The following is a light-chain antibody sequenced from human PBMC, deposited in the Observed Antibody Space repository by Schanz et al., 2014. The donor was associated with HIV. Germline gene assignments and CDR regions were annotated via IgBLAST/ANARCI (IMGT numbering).Light chain of an antibody. Sequence: QSALTQAASVSGSPGQSITISCTGTSSDVGSYNLVSWYQQHPGKAPKLMIYEGSKRPSGVSNRFSGSKSGNTASLTVSGLQAEDEADYYCSSYAGSNVIFGGGTKLTVL. CDR3: SSYAGSNVI. CDR1: SSDVGSYNL. CDR2: EGS. V-gene: IGLV2-14*02. J-gene: IGLJ2*01.